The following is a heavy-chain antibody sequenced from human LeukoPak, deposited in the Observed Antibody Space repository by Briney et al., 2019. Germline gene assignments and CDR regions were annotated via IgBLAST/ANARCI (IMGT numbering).Heavy chain of an antibody. D-gene: IGHD2-21*02. CDR2: ISAYSGNT. Sequence: ASVKVSCKASGYSFTNYGISWVRQAPGQGLEWMAWISAYSGNTEYAQKMQGRVTMTTDTSTSTAYMELRNLISDDSAVYFCARDAVSTVTAGGFDYWGQGTLVTVSS. CDR3: ARDAVSTVTAGGFDY. CDR1: GYSFTNYG. J-gene: IGHJ4*02. V-gene: IGHV1-18*01.